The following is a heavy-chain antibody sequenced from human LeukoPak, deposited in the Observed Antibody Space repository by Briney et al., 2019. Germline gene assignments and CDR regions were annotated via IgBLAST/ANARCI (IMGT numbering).Heavy chain of an antibody. D-gene: IGHD3-10*01. Sequence: GGSLRLSCAASGFTFSTYSMNWVRQAPGKGLEWGSYVSSSSSMIYYADSVKGRFTISRDNAKNSLYLQMNSLRDEDTAVYYCARVRAVRGVSYFDYWGQGTLVTVSS. CDR3: ARVRAVRGVSYFDY. V-gene: IGHV3-48*02. J-gene: IGHJ4*02. CDR2: VSSSSSMI. CDR1: GFTFSTYS.